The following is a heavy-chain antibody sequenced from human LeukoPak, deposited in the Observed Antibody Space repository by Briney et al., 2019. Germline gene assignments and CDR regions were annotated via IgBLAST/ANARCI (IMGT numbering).Heavy chain of an antibody. V-gene: IGHV4-61*02. D-gene: IGHD2-21*01. CDR2: IYTSGST. J-gene: IGHJ3*02. Sequence: SETLSLTCTVSGGSISSGNYYWSWIRQPAGKGLEWIGRIYTSGSTNYNPSLKSRVTISVDTSKNQFSLKLNSVTAADTAVYYCARDPRWVIDAFDIWGQGTMVTVPS. CDR3: ARDPRWVIDAFDI. CDR1: GGSISSGNYY.